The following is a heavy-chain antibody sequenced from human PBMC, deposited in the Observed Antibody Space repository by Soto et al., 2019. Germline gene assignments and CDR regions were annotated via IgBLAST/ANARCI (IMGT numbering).Heavy chain of an antibody. CDR3: ASYGAVGVMGSYYYSYGMDV. Sequence: QVQLVQSGAEVKKPGASVKVSCKASGYTFTSYYMHWVRQAPGQGLEWMGIINPSGGSTSYAQKFQGRVTMTRETSTSTVYMELRSLRSEDTAVYYCASYGAVGVMGSYYYSYGMDVWGQGTTVTVSS. J-gene: IGHJ6*02. CDR1: GYTFTSYY. D-gene: IGHD3-16*01. CDR2: INPSGGST. V-gene: IGHV1-46*01.